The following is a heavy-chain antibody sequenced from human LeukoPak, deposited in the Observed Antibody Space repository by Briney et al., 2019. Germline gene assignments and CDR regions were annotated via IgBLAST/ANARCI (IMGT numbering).Heavy chain of an antibody. V-gene: IGHV3-23*01. CDR2: ISDSGGST. CDR3: AKSVESAVTTNPYFDY. CDR1: GITLSNYG. J-gene: IGHJ4*02. Sequence: GGSLRLSCAVSGITLSNYGMSWVRQAPGKGLEWVAGISDSGGSTNYADSVKGRFTISRDNSKNTLYLQMNSLRAEDTAVYYCAKSVESAVTTNPYFDYWGQGTLVTVSS. D-gene: IGHD4-17*01.